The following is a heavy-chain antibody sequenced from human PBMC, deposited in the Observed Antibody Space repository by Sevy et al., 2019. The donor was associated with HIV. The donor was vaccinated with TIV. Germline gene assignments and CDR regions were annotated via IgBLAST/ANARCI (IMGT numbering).Heavy chain of an antibody. CDR1: GFTFSNYW. Sequence: GGSLRLSCAASGFTFSNYWMSWVRQAPGKGLEWVATIKKDGSEKYYVDSVKGRFTISRDNAKNSLFLQMNSLKAEDTALSNWGGACSSTSGLWCLDDWGQGTTVTVSS. D-gene: IGHD2-2*01. CDR3: GGACSSTSGLWCLDD. J-gene: IGHJ6*02. CDR2: IKKDGSEK. V-gene: IGHV3-7*03.